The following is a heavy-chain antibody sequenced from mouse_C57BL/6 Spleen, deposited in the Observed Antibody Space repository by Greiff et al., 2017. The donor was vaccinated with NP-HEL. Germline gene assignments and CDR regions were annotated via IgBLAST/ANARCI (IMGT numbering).Heavy chain of an antibody. CDR2: IYPGSGST. CDR1: GYTFTSYW. J-gene: IGHJ2*01. Sequence: VQLQQPGAELVKPGASVKMSCKASGYTFTSYWITWVKQRPGQGLEWIGDIYPGSGSTNSNEKFKSKDTLTVDTSSSTAYMQLSSLTSEDSAVYYCERRSYGSSFDYWGQGTTLTVSS. CDR3: ERRSYGSSFDY. V-gene: IGHV1-55*01. D-gene: IGHD1-1*01.